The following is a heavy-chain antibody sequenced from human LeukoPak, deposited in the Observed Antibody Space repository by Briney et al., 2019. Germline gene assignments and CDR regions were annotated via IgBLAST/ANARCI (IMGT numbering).Heavy chain of an antibody. V-gene: IGHV1-69*04. D-gene: IGHD6-13*01. CDR1: GGTFSSYA. J-gene: IGHJ4*02. CDR3: AREVVVAAAANYFDY. Sequence: SVKVSCKASGGTFSSYAISWVRQAPGQGLEWMGRIIPILGIANYALKFQGRVTITADKSTSTAYMELSSLRSEDTAVYYCAREVVVAAAANYFDYWGQGTLVTVSS. CDR2: IIPILGIA.